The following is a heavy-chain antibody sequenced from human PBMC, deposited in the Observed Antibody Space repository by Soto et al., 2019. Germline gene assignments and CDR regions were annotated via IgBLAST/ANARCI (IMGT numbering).Heavy chain of an antibody. Sequence: EVQLVESGGRLVQPGGSLRLSCAASGFTLSSSSMNWARQAPGKGLEWVSYISSSSSTIYYADSVKGRFTISRENAKNALYLQMNSLRDEDTAVYYCVRGGAFKIDYWGQGTLVTVSS. CDR3: VRGGAFKIDY. J-gene: IGHJ4*02. CDR2: ISSSSSTI. D-gene: IGHD3-16*01. CDR1: GFTLSSSS. V-gene: IGHV3-48*02.